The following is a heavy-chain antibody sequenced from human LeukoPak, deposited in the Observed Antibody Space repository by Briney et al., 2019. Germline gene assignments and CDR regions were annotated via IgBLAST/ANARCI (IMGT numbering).Heavy chain of an antibody. Sequence: SETLSLTCTVSGGSISSYYWSWIRQPAGKGLEWIGRIYTSGSTNYNPSLKSRVTMSVDTPKNQFSLKLSSVTAADTAVYYCARLHYGGNYGYYYYYMDVWGKGTTVTISS. CDR1: GGSISSYY. D-gene: IGHD4-23*01. V-gene: IGHV4-4*07. CDR2: IYTSGST. CDR3: ARLHYGGNYGYYYYYMDV. J-gene: IGHJ6*03.